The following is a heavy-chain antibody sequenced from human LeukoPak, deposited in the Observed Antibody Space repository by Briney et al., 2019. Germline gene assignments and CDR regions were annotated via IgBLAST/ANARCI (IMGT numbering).Heavy chain of an antibody. Sequence: GGSLRLSCAASGFTFSSYSMNWVRQAPGKGLEWVSSISSSSYIYYADSVKGRFTISRDNAKNSLYLQMNSLRAEDTAVYYCAREDSNYFYYYYMDVWGKGTTVTVSS. J-gene: IGHJ6*03. V-gene: IGHV3-21*01. CDR2: ISSSSYI. CDR1: GFTFSSYS. D-gene: IGHD4-11*01. CDR3: AREDSNYFYYYYMDV.